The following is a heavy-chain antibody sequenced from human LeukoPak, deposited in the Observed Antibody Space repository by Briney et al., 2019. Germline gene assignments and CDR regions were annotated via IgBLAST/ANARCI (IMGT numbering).Heavy chain of an antibody. CDR1: GFTVSSNY. D-gene: IGHD4-17*01. CDR2: ISGSGGST. V-gene: IGHV3-23*01. J-gene: IGHJ4*02. Sequence: GGSLRLSCAASGFTVSSNYMSWVRQAPGKGLEWVSAISGSGGSTYYADSVKGRFTISRDNSKNTLYLQMNSLRAEDTAVYYCAAAPTDVYYFDYWGQGTLVTVSS. CDR3: AAAPTDVYYFDY.